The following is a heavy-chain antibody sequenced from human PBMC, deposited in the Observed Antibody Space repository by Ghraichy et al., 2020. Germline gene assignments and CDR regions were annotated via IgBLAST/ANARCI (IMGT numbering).Heavy chain of an antibody. CDR2: ISGSGAST. J-gene: IGHJ6*02. V-gene: IGHV3-23*01. D-gene: IGHD3-10*01. Sequence: GGSLRLSCAGSGFTFSTYAMTWVRQAPGKGLEWVSAISGSGASTYYADSVKGRFTISRDNSKNTLYLQMNSLRAEDTAVYYCAKGVYGGPYGFNVWGQGTTVTVSS. CDR1: GFTFSTYA. CDR3: AKGVYGGPYGFNV.